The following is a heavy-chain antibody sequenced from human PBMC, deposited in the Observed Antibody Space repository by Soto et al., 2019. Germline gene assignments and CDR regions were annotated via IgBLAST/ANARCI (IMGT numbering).Heavy chain of an antibody. CDR3: AKGIFQLQLYYFGMDV. Sequence: PGGSLRLSCAASGFTFSSYAMSWVRQAQGKGLEWVSAISGSGGTTYYADSVKGRFTISRDNSNNTLYLQMNSLRAEDTAVYYCAKGIFQLQLYYFGMDVWGQGTTVTVSS. CDR1: GFTFSSYA. J-gene: IGHJ6*02. V-gene: IGHV3-23*01. D-gene: IGHD2-2*01. CDR2: ISGSGGTT.